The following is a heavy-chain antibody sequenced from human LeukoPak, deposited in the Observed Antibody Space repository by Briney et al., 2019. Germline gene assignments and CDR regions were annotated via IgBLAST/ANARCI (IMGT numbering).Heavy chain of an antibody. J-gene: IGHJ4*02. D-gene: IGHD1-14*01. CDR2: ISTSSGTK. V-gene: IGHV3-48*04. CDR3: ARKVLTGTTRGSFDS. CDR1: GFTLSIFA. Sequence: PGGSLRLSCAASGFTLSIFAMNWVRQTPEKGLEWVSYISTSSGTKYYADSVKGRFTISRDSAKNSLFLQMNSLRVDDTAVYYCARKVLTGTTRGSFDSWGQGTLVTVSS.